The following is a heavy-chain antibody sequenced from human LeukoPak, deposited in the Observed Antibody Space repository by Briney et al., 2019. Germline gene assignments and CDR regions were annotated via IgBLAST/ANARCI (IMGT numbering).Heavy chain of an antibody. Sequence: GGSLRLSCAASGFTFSSYDMSWVRQAPGKGPEWVSSLTTDGGSTEYADSVKGRFTISRDNSRNTLYLQMNSLRAEDTALYYCAKSLVRWAFDYWGQGTLVTVSS. CDR3: AKSLVRWAFDY. CDR1: GFTFSSYD. CDR2: LTTDGGST. J-gene: IGHJ4*02. D-gene: IGHD4-23*01. V-gene: IGHV3-23*01.